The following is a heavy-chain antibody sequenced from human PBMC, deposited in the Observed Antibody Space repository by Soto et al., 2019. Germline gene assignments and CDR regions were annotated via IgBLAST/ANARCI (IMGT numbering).Heavy chain of an antibody. V-gene: IGHV4-61*01. CDR1: GGSVSDKTYY. CDR2: VYYSGTT. CDR3: ARTTAVPNTLRSRYFFDY. J-gene: IGHJ4*02. Sequence: SETLSLTCSVSGGSVSDKTYYWSWIRPPPGKRLEWIGYVYYSGTTNYNPSLESRVTISVDLSKNRFSLRLSSVTTADTALYYCARTTAVPNTLRSRYFFDYWGQGTLVTVSS. D-gene: IGHD4-17*01.